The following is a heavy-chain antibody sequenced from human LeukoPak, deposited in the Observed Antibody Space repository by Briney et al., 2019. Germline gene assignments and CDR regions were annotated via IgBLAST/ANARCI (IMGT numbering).Heavy chain of an antibody. CDR3: ARDRVYSYGYFSDY. J-gene: IGHJ4*02. V-gene: IGHV3-30-3*01. CDR1: GLTFSSSW. CDR2: ISYDGSNK. Sequence: GGSLRLSCAVSGLTFSSSWMDWVRQAPGKGLEWVAVISYDGSNKYYADSVKGRFTISRDNSKNTLYLQMNSLRAEDTAVYYCARDRVYSYGYFSDYWGQGTLVTVSS. D-gene: IGHD5-18*01.